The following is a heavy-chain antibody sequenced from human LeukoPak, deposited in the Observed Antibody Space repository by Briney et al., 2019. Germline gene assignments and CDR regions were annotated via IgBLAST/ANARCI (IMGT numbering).Heavy chain of an antibody. CDR2: ISGSGGST. D-gene: IGHD3-9*01. CDR1: GFTFSSYA. Sequence: GGSLRLSSAASGFTFSSYAMSWVRQAPGKGLEWVSAISGSGGSTYYADSVKGRFTISRDNSKNTLYLQMNSLRAEDTAVYYCAKDGTISGAFDIWGQGTMVTVSS. CDR3: AKDGTISGAFDI. J-gene: IGHJ3*02. V-gene: IGHV3-23*01.